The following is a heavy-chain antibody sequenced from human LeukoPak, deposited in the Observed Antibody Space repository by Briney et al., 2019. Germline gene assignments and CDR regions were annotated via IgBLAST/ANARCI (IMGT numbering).Heavy chain of an antibody. CDR3: ATALTMIVVVHAFDI. CDR1: GYTFTGYY. CDR2: INPNSGGT. D-gene: IGHD3-22*01. V-gene: IGHV1-2*02. Sequence: ASVKVSCKASGYTFTGYYMHWVRQAPGQGLEWMGWINPNSGGTIYAQKFQGRVTMTEDTSTDTAYMELSSLRSEDTAVYYCATALTMIVVVHAFDIWGQGTMVTVSS. J-gene: IGHJ3*02.